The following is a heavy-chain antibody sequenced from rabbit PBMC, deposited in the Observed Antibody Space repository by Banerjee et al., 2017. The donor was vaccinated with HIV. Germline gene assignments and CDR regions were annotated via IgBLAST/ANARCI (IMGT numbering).Heavy chain of an antibody. V-gene: IGHV1S47*01. CDR2: IYNGDGST. J-gene: IGHJ4*01. CDR3: ARDWAGSSYDSYFNL. D-gene: IGHD8-1*01. CDR1: GFDFSSNA. Sequence: QEQLEESGGDLVKPEGSLTLTCKASGFDFSSNAMCWFRQAPGKGPEWITCIYNGDGSTDYASWAKGRFTISKASSTTVTLQLNSLTAADTATYFCARDWAGSSYDSYFNLWGPGTLVTIS.